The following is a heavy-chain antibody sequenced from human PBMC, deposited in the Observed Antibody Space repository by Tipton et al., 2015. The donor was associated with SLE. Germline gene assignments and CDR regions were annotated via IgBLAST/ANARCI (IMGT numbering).Heavy chain of an antibody. CDR2: LSIGATST. D-gene: IGHD7-27*01. V-gene: IGHV3-48*03. CDR1: GFTFSNYE. Sequence: SLRLSCVVSGFTFSNYEMNWVRQAPGEGLEWGSYLSIGATSTLYADSVRGRFTISRDDAKSTLFLQMNSLRAEDTAVYYCATDLPGDRDFDSWGQGTLVTVSS. CDR3: ATDLPGDRDFDS. J-gene: IGHJ4*02.